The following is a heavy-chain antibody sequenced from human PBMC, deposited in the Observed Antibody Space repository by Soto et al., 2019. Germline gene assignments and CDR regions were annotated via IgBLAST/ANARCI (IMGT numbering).Heavy chain of an antibody. D-gene: IGHD4-17*01. V-gene: IGHV4-59*01. J-gene: IGHJ6*02. CDR1: GASIRSYY. Sequence: SETLSLTCSVSGASIRSYYWHWIRQPPGKGLEWIGYVYTSDYTRYSSSLKSRVTISVDTSKNQFSLRLSSVTAADTAVYYCARDRPLLYGGYYYGMDVWGQGTTVTVSS. CDR3: ARDRPLLYGGYYYGMDV. CDR2: VYTSDYT.